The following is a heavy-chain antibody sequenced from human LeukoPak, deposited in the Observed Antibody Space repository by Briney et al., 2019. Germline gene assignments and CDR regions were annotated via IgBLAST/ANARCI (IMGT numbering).Heavy chain of an antibody. D-gene: IGHD1-26*01. V-gene: IGHV3-53*01. Sequence: GGSLRLSCAASGFTVSSNYMSWVRQAPGKGLEWVSVIYSGGSTYYADSVKGRFTISRDNSKNTLYLQMNSLRAEDTAVYYCASIVGATPFDYWGQGTLVTVSS. CDR1: GFTVSSNY. J-gene: IGHJ4*02. CDR2: IYSGGST. CDR3: ASIVGATPFDY.